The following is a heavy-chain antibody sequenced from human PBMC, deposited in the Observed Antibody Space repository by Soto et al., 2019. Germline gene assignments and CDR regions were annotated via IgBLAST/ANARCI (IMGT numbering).Heavy chain of an antibody. CDR3: ARDFTPTPFYYHYYGMDV. CDR1: GFTFSNYA. V-gene: IGHV3-23*01. Sequence: GGSLRLSCAASGFTFSNYAMSWVRQAPGKGLEWVSAISGGSVPTYHADSVKGRFTISRDNAKNSLYLQMNSLRAEDTAVYYCARDFTPTPFYYHYYGMDVWGQGTTVTVSS. D-gene: IGHD2-15*01. CDR2: ISGGSVPT. J-gene: IGHJ6*02.